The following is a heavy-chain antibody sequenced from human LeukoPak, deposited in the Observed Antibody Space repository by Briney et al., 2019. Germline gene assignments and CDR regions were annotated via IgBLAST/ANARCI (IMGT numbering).Heavy chain of an antibody. CDR2: INHSGST. CDR3: ARVRRMTTVPTGFDY. Sequence: SETLSLTCALYIGSLTGYYWSCIRPPPEEGGECIVEINHSGSTNYNPTLKSRVTISVDTSKNHFSLKLSSVTAADTAVYYCARVRRMTTVPTGFDYWGQGTLVTVSS. J-gene: IGHJ4*02. CDR1: IGSLTGYY. D-gene: IGHD4-17*01. V-gene: IGHV4-34*01.